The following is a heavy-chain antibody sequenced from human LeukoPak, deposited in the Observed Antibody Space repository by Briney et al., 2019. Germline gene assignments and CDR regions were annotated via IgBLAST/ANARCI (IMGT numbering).Heavy chain of an antibody. Sequence: PGGSLRLSCAASGFTFSGSTMHWVRQASGKGLEWLGRIRSKVNSYATAYAASVKGRFTISRDDSKNTAYPQMNSLKTEDTAVYYCTRQGGEDYWGQGTLVTVSS. J-gene: IGHJ4*02. CDR3: TRQGGEDY. CDR2: IRSKVNSYAT. D-gene: IGHD3-16*01. CDR1: GFTFSGST. V-gene: IGHV3-73*01.